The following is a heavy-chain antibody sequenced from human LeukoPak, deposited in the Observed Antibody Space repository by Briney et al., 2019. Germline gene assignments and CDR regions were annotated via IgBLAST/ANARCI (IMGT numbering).Heavy chain of an antibody. CDR2: ISSGGTYE. D-gene: IGHD3-10*01. V-gene: IGHV3-30*01. CDR3: ARDSTYYYDSGSSGPHYFDN. J-gene: IGHJ4*02. Sequence: PGKSLRLSCAASGFTFSNYAMHWVRQAPGKGLEWVSLISSGGTYEYYADSVKGRFTISRDNSKNTLYLQLNSLRAEDTAVYYCARDSTYYYDSGSSGPHYFDNWGQGTLATVSS. CDR1: GFTFSNYA.